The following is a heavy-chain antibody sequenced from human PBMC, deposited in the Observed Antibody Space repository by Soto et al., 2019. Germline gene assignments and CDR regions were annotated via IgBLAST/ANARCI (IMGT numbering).Heavy chain of an antibody. V-gene: IGHV3-9*01. Sequence: EVQLVESGGGLVQPGRSLRLSCAASGFTFDDYAMHWVRQAPGKGLEWVSGISWNSGSIGYADSVKGRFTISRDNAKNSLYLQMNSLRAEDTALYYCAKGESSSSADYWGQGTLVTVSS. CDR3: AKGESSSSADY. CDR1: GFTFDDYA. J-gene: IGHJ4*02. CDR2: ISWNSGSI. D-gene: IGHD6-6*01.